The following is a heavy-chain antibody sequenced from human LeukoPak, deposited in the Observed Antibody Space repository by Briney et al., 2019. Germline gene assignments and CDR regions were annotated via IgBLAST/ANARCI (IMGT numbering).Heavy chain of an antibody. CDR1: GFTFSSYG. Sequence: PGGSLRLSCAASGFTFSSYGMHWFRQAPGKGLEWVAFIRYDGSNKYYADSVKGRFTISRDNSKNTLYLQMNSLRAEDTAVYYCAKGPYQLLPFDYWGQGTLVTVSS. CDR2: IRYDGSNK. D-gene: IGHD2-2*01. J-gene: IGHJ4*02. V-gene: IGHV3-30*02. CDR3: AKGPYQLLPFDY.